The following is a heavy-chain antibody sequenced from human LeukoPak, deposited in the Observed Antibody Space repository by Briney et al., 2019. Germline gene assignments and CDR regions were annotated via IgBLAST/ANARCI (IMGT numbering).Heavy chain of an antibody. D-gene: IGHD5-12*01. V-gene: IGHV3-73*01. CDR2: VRSKANAYAT. Sequence: GGSLKLSCVGSGFTFSDSAIRWVRLAPGKGLEWVGRVRSKANAYATTYPASMKGRFTISREESKNTTYLQMNSLKTEDTAVYLCTRWPLNGPPFDYWGQGTLVTVSS. CDR1: GFTFSDSA. CDR3: TRWPLNGPPFDY. J-gene: IGHJ4*02.